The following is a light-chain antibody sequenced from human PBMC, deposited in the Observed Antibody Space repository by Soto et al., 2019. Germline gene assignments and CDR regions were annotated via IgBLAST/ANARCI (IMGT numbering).Light chain of an antibody. CDR3: QQYNNWPFS. CDR2: GAS. Sequence: EIVMTQSPATLSVSAGDRATLSCRASQSVSDNLAWYPQKPGQAPRLLIYGASIRATGVPARLSSSGEGTECTRTISSLQSEDSEVDVCQQYNNWPFSFGQGTRLEIK. CDR1: QSVSDN. V-gene: IGKV3-15*01. J-gene: IGKJ5*01.